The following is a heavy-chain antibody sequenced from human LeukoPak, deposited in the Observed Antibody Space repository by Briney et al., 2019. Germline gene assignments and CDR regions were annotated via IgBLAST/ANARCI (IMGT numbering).Heavy chain of an antibody. CDR1: GGSISSGGSY. V-gene: IGHV4-30-2*01. D-gene: IGHD2-15*01. Sequence: PSETLSLTCTVSGGSISSGGSYWSWIRQPPEKGLEWIGYIFHSGSTYYNPSLKSRVTISVDRSKNQFSLKLSSVTAADTAVYYCARRCSGGSCYSAFDYWGQGTLVTVSS. CDR3: ARRCSGGSCYSAFDY. CDR2: IFHSGST. J-gene: IGHJ4*02.